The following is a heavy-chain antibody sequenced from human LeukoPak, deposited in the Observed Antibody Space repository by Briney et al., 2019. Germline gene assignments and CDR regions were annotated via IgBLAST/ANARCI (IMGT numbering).Heavy chain of an antibody. CDR3: ARVLRYSYGYVRWFDP. V-gene: IGHV4-61*02. J-gene: IGHJ5*02. CDR1: GGSISSGSYY. D-gene: IGHD5-18*01. Sequence: SQTLSLTCTVSGGSISSGSYYWSWIRQPAGKGLEWIGRIYTSGSTNYNPSLKSRVTISVDTSKNQFSPKLSSVTAADTAVYYCARVLRYSYGYVRWFDPRGQGTLVTVSS. CDR2: IYTSGST.